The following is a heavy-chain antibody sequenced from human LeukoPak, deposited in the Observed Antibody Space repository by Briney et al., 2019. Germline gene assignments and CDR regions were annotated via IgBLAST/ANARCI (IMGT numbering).Heavy chain of an antibody. D-gene: IGHD3-22*01. CDR1: GFTFSSYA. CDR2: ISYDGSNK. CDR3: ARADHSYDSSGYTHYYFDY. V-gene: IGHV3-30*01. J-gene: IGHJ4*02. Sequence: QSGRSLRLSCAASGFTFSSYAMPWVRQAPGKGLEWVGDISYDGSNKYYADSVKGRSTISRDNSKKTLYLQITSLRAEATAEYYCARADHSYDSSGYTHYYFDYWGQGNLVSVSS.